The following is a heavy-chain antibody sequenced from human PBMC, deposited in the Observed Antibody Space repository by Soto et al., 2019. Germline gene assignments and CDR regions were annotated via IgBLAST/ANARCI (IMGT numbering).Heavy chain of an antibody. V-gene: IGHV4-30-4*01. CDR3: ARVSVDPAMEYYFDH. J-gene: IGHJ4*02. CDR1: GGSISSSDYY. Sequence: PSETLSLTCTVSGGSISSSDYYWSWIRQPPGKGLEWIGYIYYSGSTYYNPSLKSRVTISVDTSKNQFSLKLSSVTAADTAVYYCARVSVDPAMEYYFDHWGQGTLVTVSS. CDR2: IYYSGST. D-gene: IGHD5-18*01.